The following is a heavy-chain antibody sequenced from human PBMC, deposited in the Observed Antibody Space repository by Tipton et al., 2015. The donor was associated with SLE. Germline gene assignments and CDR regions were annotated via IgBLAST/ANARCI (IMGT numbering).Heavy chain of an antibody. Sequence: SLRLSCAASGFTFSSYSMNWVRQAPGKGLEWVSAISGSGGSTYYADSVKGRFTISRDNAKNSLYLQMNSLRAEDTAVYYCARDTMGYGPDAFDIWGQGTMVTVSS. J-gene: IGHJ3*02. D-gene: IGHD5-18*01. CDR2: ISGSGGST. CDR1: GFTFSSYS. CDR3: ARDTMGYGPDAFDI. V-gene: IGHV3-21*01.